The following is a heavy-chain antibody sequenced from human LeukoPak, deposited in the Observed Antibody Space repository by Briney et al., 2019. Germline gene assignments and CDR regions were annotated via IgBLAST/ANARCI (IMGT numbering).Heavy chain of an antibody. CDR3: AGDYDFWSGRSQIFDY. J-gene: IGHJ4*02. V-gene: IGHV3-11*01. Sequence: GGSLRLSCAASGFTFSDYYMSWIRQAPGKGLEWVSYISSSGSTIHYADSVKGRFTISRDIAKNSLYLQMNSLRAEDTAVYYCAGDYDFWSGRSQIFDYWGQGTLVTVSS. CDR2: ISSSGSTI. D-gene: IGHD3-3*01. CDR1: GFTFSDYY.